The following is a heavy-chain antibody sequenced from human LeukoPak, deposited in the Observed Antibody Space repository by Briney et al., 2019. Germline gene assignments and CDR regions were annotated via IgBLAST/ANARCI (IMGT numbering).Heavy chain of an antibody. Sequence: VASVKVSCKTSGYTFTNYDINWVRQATGQGLEWMGWMNPNSGNTGYAQKFQGRVTMTRNTSISTAYMELSSLRSEDTAVYYCARGGLQWLVGSYGMDVWGQGTTVTVSS. CDR3: ARGGLQWLVGSYGMDV. CDR1: GYTFTNYD. D-gene: IGHD6-19*01. J-gene: IGHJ6*02. V-gene: IGHV1-8*01. CDR2: MNPNSGNT.